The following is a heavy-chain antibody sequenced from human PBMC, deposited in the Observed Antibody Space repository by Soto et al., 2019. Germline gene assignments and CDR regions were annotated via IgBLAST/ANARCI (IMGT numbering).Heavy chain of an antibody. CDR2: ISGSSGYT. CDR3: ARRGVTTVTTRIYYWFDP. V-gene: IGHV3-11*06. D-gene: IGHD4-17*01. CDR1: GFTFSDYY. J-gene: IGHJ5*02. Sequence: QVQLVESGGGLVKPGGSLRLSCEASGFTFSDYYMSWIRQAPGKGLEWVSYISGSSGYTKYADSVKGRFTISRDNANNSLYLQMNSLRAEDTAVYYCARRGVTTVTTRIYYWFDPWGQGTLVTVSS.